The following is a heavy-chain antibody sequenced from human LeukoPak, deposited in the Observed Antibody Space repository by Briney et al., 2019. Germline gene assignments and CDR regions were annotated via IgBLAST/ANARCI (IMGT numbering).Heavy chain of an antibody. CDR2: INAGNGNT. D-gene: IGHD2-2*01. V-gene: IGHV1-3*01. CDR1: GYTFTIYA. J-gene: IGHJ5*02. CDR3: ARILGYCSSTSCYDWFDP. Sequence: GSSVKVSCTASGYTFTIYAMHWVRQAPGQRLEWMGWINAGNGNTKYSQKFQGRVTITRDTSASTAYMELSSLRSEDTAVYYCARILGYCSSTSCYDWFDPWGQGTLVTVSS.